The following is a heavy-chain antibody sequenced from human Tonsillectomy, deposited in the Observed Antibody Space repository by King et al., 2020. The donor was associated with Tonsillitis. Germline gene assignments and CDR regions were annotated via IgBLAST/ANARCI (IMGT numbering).Heavy chain of an antibody. J-gene: IGHJ4*02. D-gene: IGHD6-13*01. CDR2: VSHDGSNK. CDR1: GLSFSMYA. Sequence: VQLVESGGGVVQSGTSLRLSCAVSGLSFSMYAMHWVRPAPGKGLEWVAVVSHDGSNKYYADSVKGRFTISRDNSNNTLYLQMNSLRAVDPAVYYCASAGFTSTWYVPYFDFWGQGTLVTVSS. CDR3: ASAGFTSTWYVPYFDF. V-gene: IGHV3-30-3*01.